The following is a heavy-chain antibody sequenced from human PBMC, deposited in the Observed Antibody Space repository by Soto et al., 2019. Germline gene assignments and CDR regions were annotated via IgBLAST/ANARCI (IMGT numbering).Heavy chain of an antibody. CDR2: INAGNGST. CDR3: ARNPRKYDILTGYPNWYFDL. CDR1: GYTFTSFS. D-gene: IGHD3-9*01. Sequence: ASVKVSCKASGYTFTSFSMHWVRQAPGQRLEWMGWINAGNGSTKYSERFDDRVTITRDTSASTAYMELSSLRSEDTAVYYCARNPRKYDILTGYPNWYFDLWGRGTLVTISS. V-gene: IGHV1-3*01. J-gene: IGHJ2*01.